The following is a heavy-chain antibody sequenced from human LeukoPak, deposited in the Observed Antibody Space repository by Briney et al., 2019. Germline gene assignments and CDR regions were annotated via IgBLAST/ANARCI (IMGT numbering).Heavy chain of an antibody. CDR2: ISSDESHK. D-gene: IGHD3-16*01. CDR3: VRGWESSLWVSAFDF. J-gene: IGHJ3*01. Sequence: GGSLRLSCTASGFTFGDYAMSWFRQAPGKGLEWVAVISSDESHKYYKDSVKGRFTISRDNSDNTLYLQMNSLGPEDTAVYYCVRGWESSLWVSAFDFWGQGTMVTVSS. CDR1: GFTFGDYA. V-gene: IGHV3-30*04.